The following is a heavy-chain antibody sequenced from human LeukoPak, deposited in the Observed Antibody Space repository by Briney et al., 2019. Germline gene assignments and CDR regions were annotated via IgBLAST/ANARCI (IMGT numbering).Heavy chain of an antibody. CDR3: ARGTLTGESWYYYYMDV. V-gene: IGHV1-69*05. CDR1: GGTFSSYA. Sequence: GASVKVSCKASGGTFSSYAISWVRQAPGQGREWMGGIIPIFGTANYAQKFQGRVTITTDESTSTAYMELSSLRSEDTAVYYCARGTLTGESWYYYYMDVWGKGTTVTVSS. D-gene: IGHD7-27*01. CDR2: IIPIFGTA. J-gene: IGHJ6*03.